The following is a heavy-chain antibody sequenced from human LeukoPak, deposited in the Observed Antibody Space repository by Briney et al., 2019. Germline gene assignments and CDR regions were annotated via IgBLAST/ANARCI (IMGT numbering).Heavy chain of an antibody. J-gene: IGHJ4*02. Sequence: PSETLSLTCTVSGGSISSGGYYWSWIRQHPGKGLEWIGYIHYSGSTYYNPSLKSRVTISVDTSKNQFSLKLSSVTAADTAVYYCARGGDYDVVVIDYWGQGTLVTVSS. CDR1: GGSISSGGYY. V-gene: IGHV4-31*03. D-gene: IGHD3-16*01. CDR2: IHYSGST. CDR3: ARGGDYDVVVIDY.